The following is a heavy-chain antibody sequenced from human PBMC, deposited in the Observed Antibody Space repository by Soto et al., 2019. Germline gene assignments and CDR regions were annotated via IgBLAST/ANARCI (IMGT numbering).Heavy chain of an antibody. CDR2: ITGSGGSS. V-gene: IGHV3-23*01. J-gene: IGHJ5*02. Sequence: EVQLLESGGGFIQPGGSLRLSCAASGFSFSNYVMSWVRQAPGKGLQWVASITGSGGSSYYADSVKGRFTISRDNSKSTLLLQLISLRAEDTALYFCARDPIPASYSTCWMGLPGFAPWGQGILVTVA. CDR1: GFSFSNYV. CDR3: ARDPIPASYSTCWMGLPGFAP. D-gene: IGHD2-21*01.